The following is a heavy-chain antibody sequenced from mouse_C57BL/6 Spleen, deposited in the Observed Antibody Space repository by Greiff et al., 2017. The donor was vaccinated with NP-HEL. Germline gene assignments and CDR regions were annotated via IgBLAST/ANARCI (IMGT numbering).Heavy chain of an antibody. CDR3: ARHDYDRGDFDY. D-gene: IGHD2-4*01. Sequence: EVKLVESVAELVRPGASVKLSCTASGFNIKNTYMHWVKQRPEQGLEWIGRIDPANGNTKYAPKFQGKATITADTSPNTAYLQLSSLTSEDTAIYYCARHDYDRGDFDYWGQGTTLTVSS. CDR2: IDPANGNT. CDR1: GFNIKNTY. J-gene: IGHJ2*01. V-gene: IGHV14-3*01.